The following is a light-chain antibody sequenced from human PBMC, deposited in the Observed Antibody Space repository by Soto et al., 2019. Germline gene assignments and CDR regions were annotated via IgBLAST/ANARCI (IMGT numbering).Light chain of an antibody. J-gene: IGLJ2*01. V-gene: IGLV2-8*01. CDR1: SSDVGGYNY. CDR3: SSYAGSNNVV. Sequence: QSALTQPPSASGSPGQSVTISCTGTSSDVGGYNYVSWYQQHPGKAPKLMIYEVSKRPSGVPDRFSGFKSGNTASLTVSGLQAGDEADYYCSSYAGSNNVVFGGGTKLTVL. CDR2: EVS.